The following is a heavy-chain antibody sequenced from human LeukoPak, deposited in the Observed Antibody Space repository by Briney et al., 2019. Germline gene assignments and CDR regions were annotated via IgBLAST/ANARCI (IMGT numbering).Heavy chain of an antibody. Sequence: SETLSLTCTVSGGSISSYYWSWIRQPPGKGLEWIGYIYYSGSTNYNPSLKSRVTISVDTSKNQFSLKLSSVTAADTAVYYCGRYRTGGVDYWGQGTLVNVSS. V-gene: IGHV4-59*01. CDR3: GRYRTGGVDY. CDR2: IYYSGST. J-gene: IGHJ4*02. D-gene: IGHD7-27*01. CDR1: GGSISSYY.